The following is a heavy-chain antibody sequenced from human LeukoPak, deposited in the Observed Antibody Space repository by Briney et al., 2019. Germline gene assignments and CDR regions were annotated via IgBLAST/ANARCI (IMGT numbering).Heavy chain of an antibody. D-gene: IGHD1-7*01. CDR2: FYYSGST. CDR1: GGSINSYY. J-gene: IGHJ4*02. V-gene: IGHV4-59*01. CDR3: ARLFHPALSGNYPFDY. Sequence: SETLSLTCTVSGGSINSYYWSWIRQPPGKGLEWIAYFYYSGSTSYNPSLKSRVTISVDTSKNQFSLKLNSVTAADTAMYYCARLFHPALSGNYPFDYWGQGTLVTVSS.